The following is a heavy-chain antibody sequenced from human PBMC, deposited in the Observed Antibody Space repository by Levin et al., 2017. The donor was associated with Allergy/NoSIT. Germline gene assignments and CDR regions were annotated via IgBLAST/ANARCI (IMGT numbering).Heavy chain of an antibody. D-gene: IGHD6-19*01. J-gene: IGHJ5*02. V-gene: IGHV4-39*07. CDR3: ARAGYSSGWWFDP. CDR1: GGSISSSSYY. CDR2: IYYSGST. Sequence: SSQTLSLTCTVSGGSISSSSYYWGWIRQPPGKGLEWIGSIYYSGSTYYNPSLKSRVTISVDTSKNQFSLKLSSVTAADTAVYYCARAGYSSGWWFDPWGQGTLVTVSS.